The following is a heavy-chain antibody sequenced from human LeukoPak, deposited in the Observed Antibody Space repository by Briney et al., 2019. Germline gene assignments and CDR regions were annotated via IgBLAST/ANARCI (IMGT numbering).Heavy chain of an antibody. CDR1: GFTFSSYS. D-gene: IGHD5-18*01. CDR2: ISSSSSYI. J-gene: IGHJ6*02. Sequence: PGGSLRLSCAASGFTFSSYSMNWVRQAPGKGLEWVSSISSSSSYIYYADSVKGRFTISRDNAKNSLYLQMNSLRAEDTAVYCCARDGGRGYSYGYYYYGMDVWGQGTTVTVSS. V-gene: IGHV3-21*01. CDR3: ARDGGRGYSYGYYYYGMDV.